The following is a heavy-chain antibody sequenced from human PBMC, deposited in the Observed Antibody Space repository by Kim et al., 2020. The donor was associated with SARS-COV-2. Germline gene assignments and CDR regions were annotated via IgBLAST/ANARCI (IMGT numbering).Heavy chain of an antibody. D-gene: IGHD1-26*01. CDR1: GFTFSNYG. J-gene: IGHJ4*02. Sequence: GGSLRLSCAVSGFTFSNYGMHWVRQAPGKGLEWVAVITYDGSLKYYADSVKGRFTISRDNSKNTLYLQMNNLRVGDTAVYYCARDDSGDYSVFDYWGQGTLVTVSS. V-gene: IGHV3-30*03. CDR3: ARDDSGDYSVFDY. CDR2: ITYDGSLK.